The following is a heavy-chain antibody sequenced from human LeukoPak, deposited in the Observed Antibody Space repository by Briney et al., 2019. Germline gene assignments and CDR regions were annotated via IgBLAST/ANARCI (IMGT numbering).Heavy chain of an antibody. D-gene: IGHD5-18*01. J-gene: IGHJ4*02. V-gene: IGHV1-2*02. Sequence: ASGKVSCKASGYTFTGYYMHWVRQAPGQGLEWMGWINPNSGGRKFAQKFQGRVTMTRDTSITTAYMELSSLRSDDTAVYYCARWDTSMVTLDYWGQGTPVTVSS. CDR1: GYTFTGYY. CDR2: INPNSGGR. CDR3: ARWDTSMVTLDY.